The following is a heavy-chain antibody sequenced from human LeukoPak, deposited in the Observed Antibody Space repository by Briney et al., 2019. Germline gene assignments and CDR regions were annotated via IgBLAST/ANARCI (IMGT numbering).Heavy chain of an antibody. CDR1: GGSISSYY. D-gene: IGHD5-18*01. CDR3: ARVGGYSCFDY. Sequence: TSETLSLTCTVSGGSISSYYWSWIRQPPGKGLEWIGYIYYSGSTNYNPSLKSRVTISVDTSKNQFSLKLSSVTAADTAVYYCARVGGYSCFDYWGQGTLVTVSS. CDR2: IYYSGST. J-gene: IGHJ4*02. V-gene: IGHV4-59*01.